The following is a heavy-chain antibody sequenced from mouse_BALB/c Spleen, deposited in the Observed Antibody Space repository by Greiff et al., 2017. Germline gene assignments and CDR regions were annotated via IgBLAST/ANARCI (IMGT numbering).Heavy chain of an antibody. Sequence: DVMLVESGGGLVQPGGSLKLSCAASGFTFSSYGMSWVRQTPDKRLELVATINSNGGSTYYPDSVKGRFTISRDNAKNTLYLQMSSLKSEDTAMYYCARDRAVAKYFDVWGAGTTVTVSS. V-gene: IGHV5-6-3*01. CDR1: GFTFSSYG. D-gene: IGHD1-1*01. J-gene: IGHJ1*01. CDR3: ARDRAVAKYFDV. CDR2: INSNGGST.